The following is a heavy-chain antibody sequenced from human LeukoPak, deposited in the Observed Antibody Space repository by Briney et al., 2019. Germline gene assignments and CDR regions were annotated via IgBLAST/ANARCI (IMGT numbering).Heavy chain of an antibody. J-gene: IGHJ4*02. CDR2: IYYSGST. Sequence: SETLSLTCAVYGGSFSGYYWGWIRQPPGKGLEWIGNIYYSGSTYYNESLESRVTISIDTSKNQFSLKLNSVTAADTAMYYCAKSGGYGLIDYWGQGTLVTVSS. V-gene: IGHV4-34*01. CDR3: AKSGGYGLIDY. D-gene: IGHD1-26*01. CDR1: GGSFSGYY.